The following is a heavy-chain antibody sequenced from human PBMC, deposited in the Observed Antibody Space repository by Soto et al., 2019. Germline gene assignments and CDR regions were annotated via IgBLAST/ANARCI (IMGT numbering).Heavy chain of an antibody. D-gene: IGHD3-10*01. CDR2: IIPILGIA. V-gene: IGHV1-69*02. J-gene: IGHJ6*03. CDR1: GGTFSSYT. Sequence: SVKVSCKASGGTFSSYTISWARQAPGQGLEWMGRIIPILGIANYAQKFQGRVTITADKSTSTAYMELSSLRSEDTAVYYCARVSGSYYDYYYYMDVWGKGTTVTVSS. CDR3: ARVSGSYYDYYYYMDV.